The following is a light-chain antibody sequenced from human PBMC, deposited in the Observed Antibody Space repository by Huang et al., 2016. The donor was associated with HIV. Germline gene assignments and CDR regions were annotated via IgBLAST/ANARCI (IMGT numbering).Light chain of an antibody. Sequence: EIVMTQSPATLSVSPGERATLSCRASQSVSSNLAWYQQKPGQAPRLLIYGASPRATGIRARCSGSGSGTEFTLTISSLQSEDFAVYYCQQYNNWLVITFGQGTRLEMK. CDR3: QQYNNWLVIT. CDR2: GAS. J-gene: IGKJ5*01. CDR1: QSVSSN. V-gene: IGKV3-15*01.